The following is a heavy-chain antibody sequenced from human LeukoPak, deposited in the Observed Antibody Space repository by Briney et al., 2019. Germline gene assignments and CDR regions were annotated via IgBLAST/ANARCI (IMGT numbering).Heavy chain of an antibody. Sequence: ASVKVSCKASGYTFTGYYMHWVRQAPGQGLEWMGWINPNSGGTNYAQKFQGRVTMTRDTSISTAYMELSRLRSDDTAVYYCAAVHSSSSEMIDYWGQGTLVTVSS. D-gene: IGHD6-6*01. CDR1: GYTFTGYY. V-gene: IGHV1-2*02. CDR2: INPNSGGT. CDR3: AAVHSSSSEMIDY. J-gene: IGHJ4*02.